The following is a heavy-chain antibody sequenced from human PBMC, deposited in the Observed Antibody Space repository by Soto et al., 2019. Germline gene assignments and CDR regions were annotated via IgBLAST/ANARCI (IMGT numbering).Heavy chain of an antibody. CDR1: GYTFTTYT. CDR2: INAGNGNT. D-gene: IGHD3-10*01. J-gene: IGHJ3*02. Sequence: ASVKGSWKASGYTFTTYTVEWGRQAPGQRREWMGWINAGNGNTKNSQKFQGRVTITRDTSASTAYMELSSLRSEDTAVYYCAPTYYYGSGSPPADAFDIWGQGTMVTVSS. V-gene: IGHV1-3*01. CDR3: APTYYYGSGSPPADAFDI.